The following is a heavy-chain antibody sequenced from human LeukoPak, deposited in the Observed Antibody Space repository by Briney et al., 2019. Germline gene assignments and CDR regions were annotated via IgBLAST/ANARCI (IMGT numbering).Heavy chain of an antibody. D-gene: IGHD1-26*01. CDR1: GGSISSYY. Sequence: ASESLSLTCTVSGGSISSYYGSWIRQPPGEGRGWIGYIYYSGRTNYNPSLKSRVTISVDTSKNQFSLKLSSVTAADTAVYYCASGGGSSGPYYFDYWGQGPLVTVSS. J-gene: IGHJ4*02. CDR3: ASGGGSSGPYYFDY. V-gene: IGHV4-59*08. CDR2: IYYSGRT.